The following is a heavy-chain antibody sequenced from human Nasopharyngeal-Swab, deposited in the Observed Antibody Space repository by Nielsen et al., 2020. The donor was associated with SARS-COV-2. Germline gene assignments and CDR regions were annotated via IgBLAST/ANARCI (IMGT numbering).Heavy chain of an antibody. J-gene: IGHJ4*02. CDR3: AAWVTGELPSDY. Sequence: SVKVSCKASGLNFKVSAVQWVRQARGQRLEWIGWIVVGSGNTNYEQKFQERVTITRDMSTSTAYMELSSLRSEDTGVYYCAAWVTGELPSDYWGQGTLVTVSS. D-gene: IGHD1-7*01. CDR2: IVVGSGNT. V-gene: IGHV1-58*01. CDR1: GLNFKVSA.